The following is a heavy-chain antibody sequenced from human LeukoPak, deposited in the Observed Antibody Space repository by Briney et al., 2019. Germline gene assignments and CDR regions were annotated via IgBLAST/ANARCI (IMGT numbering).Heavy chain of an antibody. CDR2: INTDGRTT. J-gene: IGHJ4*02. CDR3: ARDPDYDILTGYFRPPFDY. Sequence: GGSLRLSCAASGFTFGNYWMHWVRQAPGKGLVWVSGINTDGRTTRYADSVKGRFTISRDNAKNTLYLQMNSLRAEDTAVYYCARDPDYDILTGYFRPPFDYWGQGTLVTVSS. V-gene: IGHV3-74*01. CDR1: GFTFGNYW. D-gene: IGHD3-9*01.